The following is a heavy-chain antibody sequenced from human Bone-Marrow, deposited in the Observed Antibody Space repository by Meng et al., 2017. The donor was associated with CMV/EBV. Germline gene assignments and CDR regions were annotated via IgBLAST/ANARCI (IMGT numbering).Heavy chain of an antibody. CDR2: IYYSGST. Sequence: YYGGWIRQPPGKGLEWIGSIYYSGSTYYNPSLKSRVTISVDTSKNQFSLKLSSVTAADTAVYYCARTEGRITIFGVVIKTPKYYFDYWGQGTLVTVSS. V-gene: IGHV4-39*07. CDR3: ARTEGRITIFGVVIKTPKYYFDY. D-gene: IGHD3-3*01. J-gene: IGHJ4*02. CDR1: YY.